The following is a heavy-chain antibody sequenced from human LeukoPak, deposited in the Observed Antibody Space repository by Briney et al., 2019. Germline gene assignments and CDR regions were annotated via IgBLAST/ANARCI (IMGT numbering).Heavy chain of an antibody. V-gene: IGHV1-3*01. CDR2: INAGNGNT. CDR3: TRGRWSATTASYYLDF. J-gene: IGHJ4*02. CDR1: EYTFTEYA. D-gene: IGHD2-15*01. Sequence: ASVKVSCKASEYTFTEYAVNWVRQAPGQRLEWMEWINAGNGNTKYAQKFQGRLTITRDTSASTAYMELSSLTFEDTAVYYCTRGRWSATTASYYLDFWGQGTLVTVSS.